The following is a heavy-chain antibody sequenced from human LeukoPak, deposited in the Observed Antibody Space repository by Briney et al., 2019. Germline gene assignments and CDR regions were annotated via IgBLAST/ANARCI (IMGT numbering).Heavy chain of an antibody. CDR3: ARVVRGDAYNYDY. CDR1: GGTFSSYA. J-gene: IGHJ4*02. V-gene: IGHV1-69*13. CDR2: IIPIFGTA. D-gene: IGHD5-24*01. Sequence: ASVKVSCKASGGTFSSYAISWVRQAPGRGLEWMGGIIPIFGTANYAQRFQGRVTITADESTSTAYMELSSLRSEDTAVYYCARVVRGDAYNYDYWGRGTLVTVSS.